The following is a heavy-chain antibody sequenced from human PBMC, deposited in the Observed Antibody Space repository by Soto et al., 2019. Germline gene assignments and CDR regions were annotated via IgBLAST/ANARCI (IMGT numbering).Heavy chain of an antibody. V-gene: IGHV4-39*01. J-gene: IGHJ6*02. CDR2: IYYSGST. D-gene: IGHD3-10*01. CDR3: ARHLLWFGELSRMDV. Sequence: SETLSLTCTVSGGSISSSSYYGGWIRQPPGKGLEWIGSIYYSGSTYYNPSLKSRVTISVDTSKNQFSLKLSSVTAADTAVYYCARHLLWFGELSRMDVWGQGTTVTVSS. CDR1: GGSISSSSYY.